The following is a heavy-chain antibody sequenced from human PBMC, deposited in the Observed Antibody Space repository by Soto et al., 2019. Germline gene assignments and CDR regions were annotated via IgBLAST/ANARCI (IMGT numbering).Heavy chain of an antibody. J-gene: IGHJ6*02. D-gene: IGHD2-2*01. V-gene: IGHV1-69*01. Sequence: QVQLVQSGAEVKKPGSSVKVSCKASGGTFSSYAISWVRQAPGQGLEWMGGIIPIFGTANYAQKFQGRVTITADESTSTAYIELSSLRSEDTAVYYCARAQRDCSSTSCSYGMDVWGQGTTVTVSS. CDR2: IIPIFGTA. CDR1: GGTFSSYA. CDR3: ARAQRDCSSTSCSYGMDV.